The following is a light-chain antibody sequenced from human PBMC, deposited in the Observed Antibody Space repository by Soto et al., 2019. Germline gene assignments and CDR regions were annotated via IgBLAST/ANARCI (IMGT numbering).Light chain of an antibody. CDR3: QQYNRYPFT. CDR2: TAS. V-gene: IGKV1-16*01. J-gene: IGKJ1*01. CDR1: RGLTNY. Sequence: DIQMTQSPSSVSASVGDRVTISCRASRGLTNYLAWYQQKPGKAPKLLIYTASSLQSGVPSRFSGSGSGTAFTLTIRSPQPDYFENYYCQQYNRYPFTFGQGTKVEIK.